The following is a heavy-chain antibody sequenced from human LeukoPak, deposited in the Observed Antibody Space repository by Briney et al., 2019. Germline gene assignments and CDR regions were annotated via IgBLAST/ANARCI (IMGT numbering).Heavy chain of an antibody. CDR1: GYTFTSYY. V-gene: IGHV1-46*01. D-gene: IGHD3-22*01. Sequence: ASVKVSCKASGYTFTSYYMHWVRQAPGQGLEWMGIINPSGGSTSYAQKFQGRVTMTRDMSTSTVYMELSSLRSEDTAVYYCARALWGLAGWLLPVFDYWGQGTLVTVSS. J-gene: IGHJ4*02. CDR2: INPSGGST. CDR3: ARALWGLAGWLLPVFDY.